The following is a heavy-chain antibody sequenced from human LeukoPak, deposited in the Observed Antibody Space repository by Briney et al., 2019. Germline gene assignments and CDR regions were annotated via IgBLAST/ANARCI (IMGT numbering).Heavy chain of an antibody. D-gene: IGHD6-19*01. V-gene: IGHV3-48*03. J-gene: IGHJ4*02. CDR1: GFTFSSYE. CDR2: ISSSGSTI. CDR3: AREGSGWYGTDY. Sequence: PGGSLRLSCAAPGFTFSSYEMNWVRQAPGKGLEWVSYISSSGSTIYYADSVKGRFTISRDNAKNSLYLQMNSLRAEDTAVYYCAREGSGWYGTDYWGQGTLVTVSS.